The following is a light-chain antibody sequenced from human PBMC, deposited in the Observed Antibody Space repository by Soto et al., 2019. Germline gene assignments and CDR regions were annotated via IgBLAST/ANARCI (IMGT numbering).Light chain of an antibody. J-gene: IGKJ3*01. V-gene: IGKV3-20*01. CDR1: QSINNRY. CDR2: AAS. Sequence: EIVLTQSPGTLSLSPGERATLSCRASQSINNRYLAWYQQKPGQAPGLLIYAASSRATGIPDRFSGSGSGTDFTLTISRLEPEDFAVYYCQQFGSSPGFTFGPGTKVDIK. CDR3: QQFGSSPGFT.